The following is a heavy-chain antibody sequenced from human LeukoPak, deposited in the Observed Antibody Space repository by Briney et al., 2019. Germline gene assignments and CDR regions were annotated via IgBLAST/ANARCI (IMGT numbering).Heavy chain of an antibody. Sequence: SVKVSCKASGGTFSSYAISWVRQAPGQGLEWMGRIIPILGIANYAQKFQGRVTITADKSTSTAYMELSSLRSEDTAVYYCARTYSSSWSYCDSWGQGTLVTVSS. CDR1: GGTFSSYA. D-gene: IGHD6-13*01. V-gene: IGHV1-69*04. CDR2: IIPILGIA. J-gene: IGHJ4*02. CDR3: ARTYSSSWSYCDS.